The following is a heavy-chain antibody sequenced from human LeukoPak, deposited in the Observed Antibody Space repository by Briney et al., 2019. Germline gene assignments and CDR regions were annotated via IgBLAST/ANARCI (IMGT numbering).Heavy chain of an antibody. V-gene: IGHV4-30-4*01. CDR2: IYYSGST. Sequence: SETLSLTCTVSGGSISSGDYYWRWIRQPPGKGLEWIGYIYYSGSTYYNPSLKSRVTISVDTSKNQFSLKLSSVTAADTAVYYCARAGWDYYESSGRFDYWGQGTLVTVSS. D-gene: IGHD3-22*01. CDR3: ARAGWDYYESSGRFDY. CDR1: GGSISSGDYY. J-gene: IGHJ4*02.